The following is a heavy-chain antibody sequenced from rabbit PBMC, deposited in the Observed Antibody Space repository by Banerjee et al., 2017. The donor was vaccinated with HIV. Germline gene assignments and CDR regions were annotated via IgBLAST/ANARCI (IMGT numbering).Heavy chain of an antibody. Sequence: GGDLVKPGASLTLTCTASGVSFSNNYYMCWVRQAPGKGLEWIACIDTGSSGFTYFASWAKGRFTISKTSSTTVTLQMTSLTAADTATYFCARDSGSSFSSYGMDLWGPGTLVTVS. D-gene: IGHD8-1*01. CDR1: GVSFSNNYY. J-gene: IGHJ6*01. V-gene: IGHV1S40*01. CDR3: ARDSGSSFSSYGMDL. CDR2: IDTGSSGFT.